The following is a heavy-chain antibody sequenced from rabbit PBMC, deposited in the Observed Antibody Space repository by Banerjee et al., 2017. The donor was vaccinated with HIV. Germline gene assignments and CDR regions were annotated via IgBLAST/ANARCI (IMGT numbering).Heavy chain of an antibody. CDR2: IYTGSGAT. V-gene: IGHV1S43*01. CDR3: ARDRPKSSGYLFDL. D-gene: IGHD1-1*01. J-gene: IGHJ4*01. CDR1: GLDFGSSYW. Sequence: QQQLEESGGGLVKPGGSLTLTCKASGLDFGSSYWICWVRQAPGKGLEWIGCIYTGSGATYYASWVNGRFTISRSTSLNTVTLQMTSLTAADTATYFCARDRPKSSGYLFDLWGPGTLVTVS.